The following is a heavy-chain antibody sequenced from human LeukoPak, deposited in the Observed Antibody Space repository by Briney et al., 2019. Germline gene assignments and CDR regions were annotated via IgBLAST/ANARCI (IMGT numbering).Heavy chain of an antibody. CDR2: INPNSGGA. J-gene: IGHJ3*02. V-gene: IGHV1-2*02. D-gene: IGHD3-22*01. Sequence: GTSVKVSCKASGFTFTSSAMQWVRQAPGQGLEWMGWINPNSGGASYVQKFQGRVTMTSDTSISTAYMELSSLRSDDTAVYYCARDSRNYYDSRGGGDEAFDIWGQGTMVTVSS. CDR3: ARDSRNYYDSRGGGDEAFDI. CDR1: GFTFTSSA.